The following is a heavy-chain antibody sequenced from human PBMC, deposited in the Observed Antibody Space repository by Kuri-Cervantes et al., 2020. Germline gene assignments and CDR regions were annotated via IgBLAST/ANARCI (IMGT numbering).Heavy chain of an antibody. Sequence: GESLKISCAASGFTFSSYAMYWVRQVAGRGLEWVSGIGIAGDTYYPDSVRGRFTILRENGKNSLYLQMKSLTAGDTAVYYCARRADFWSAYIDHWGQGMQVTVSS. J-gene: IGHJ4*02. V-gene: IGHV3-13*01. CDR2: IGIAGDT. CDR1: GFTFSSYA. D-gene: IGHD3-3*01. CDR3: ARRADFWSAYIDH.